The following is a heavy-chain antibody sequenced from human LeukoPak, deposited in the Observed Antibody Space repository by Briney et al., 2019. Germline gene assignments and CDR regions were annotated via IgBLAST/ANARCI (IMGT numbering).Heavy chain of an antibody. V-gene: IGHV3-48*01. D-gene: IGHD3-9*01. Sequence: GGSLRLSCVASGFSFSRYSMNWVRQAPGKGLEWISYISGSGSAMYYADSVKGRFTISRDTSKNALYLQMNSLRVEDTAVYYCAKVGQNYDILTYYFDYWGQGTLVTVSS. CDR3: AKVGQNYDILTYYFDY. CDR2: ISGSGSAM. CDR1: GFSFSRYS. J-gene: IGHJ4*02.